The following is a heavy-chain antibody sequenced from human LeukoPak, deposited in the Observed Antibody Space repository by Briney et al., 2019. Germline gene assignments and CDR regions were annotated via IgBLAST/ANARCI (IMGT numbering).Heavy chain of an antibody. CDR1: GYTFTSYA. CDR3: ARSPNYDFWSGYNYYYYYGMDV. J-gene: IGHJ6*02. CDR2: INTNTGNP. V-gene: IGHV7-4-1*02. D-gene: IGHD3-3*01. Sequence: ASVKVSCKASGYTFTSYAMNWVRQAPGQGLEWMGWINTNTGNPTYAQGFTGRFVFSLDTSVSTAYLQISSLKAEDTAVYHCARSPNYDFWSGYNYYYYYGMDVWGQGTTVTVSS.